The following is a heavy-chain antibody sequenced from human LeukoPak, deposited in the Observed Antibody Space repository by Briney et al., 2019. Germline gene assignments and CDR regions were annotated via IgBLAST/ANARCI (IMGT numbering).Heavy chain of an antibody. CDR2: ISGSGGST. D-gene: IGHD3-22*01. CDR3: AKSKFPYDSNGWHGYFDF. CDR1: GFTFSSYA. J-gene: IGHJ4*02. Sequence: GGSLRLSCAASGFTFSSYAMSWVRQAPGKGLEWVSSISGSGGSTYYAHSVQGRFTISRDNSKNTLFLQMNSLRADDTAVYYCAKSKFPYDSNGWHGYFDFWGQGTLVTVSS. V-gene: IGHV3-23*01.